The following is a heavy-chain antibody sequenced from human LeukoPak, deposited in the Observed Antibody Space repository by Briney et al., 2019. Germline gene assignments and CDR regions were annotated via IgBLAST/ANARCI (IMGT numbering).Heavy chain of an antibody. Sequence: PGGSLRLSCAASGFTFSSYAMSWVRQAPGKGLEWVSAISGSGGSTYYADSVKGRFTISRDNSKDTLYLQMNSLRAEDTAVYYCAKGITDTAMVTGFDYWGQGTLVTVSS. D-gene: IGHD5-18*01. CDR1: GFTFSSYA. J-gene: IGHJ4*02. V-gene: IGHV3-23*01. CDR3: AKGITDTAMVTGFDY. CDR2: ISGSGGST.